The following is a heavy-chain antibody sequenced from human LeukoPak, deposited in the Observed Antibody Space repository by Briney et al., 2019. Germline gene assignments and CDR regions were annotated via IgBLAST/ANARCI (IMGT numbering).Heavy chain of an antibody. D-gene: IGHD6-19*01. V-gene: IGHV3-33*01. J-gene: IGHJ4*02. CDR1: EFTLSSYG. CDR2: IWYDGSNK. Sequence: PGGSLRLSCAASEFTLSSYGMHWVRQAPGKGLEWVAVIWYDGSNKYYADSVKGRFTISRDNSKNTLYLQMNSLRAEDTAVYYCARVRSSGWYVLDYWGQGTLVTVSS. CDR3: ARVRSSGWYVLDY.